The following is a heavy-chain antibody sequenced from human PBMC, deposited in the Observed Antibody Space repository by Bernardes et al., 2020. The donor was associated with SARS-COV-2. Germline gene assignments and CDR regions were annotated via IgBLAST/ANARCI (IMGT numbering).Heavy chain of an antibody. CDR3: VKGVDFWSGKYYFDY. CDR2: ISGSGGTT. Sequence: GSLRLSCAASGFTFSSYAMTWVRQAPGKGLEWVSTISGSGGTTYYADSVKGRFTISRDNSKNTLYLQMNSLRAEDTAVYYCVKGVDFWSGKYYFDYWGQGTLVTVSS. CDR1: GFTFSSYA. D-gene: IGHD3-3*01. V-gene: IGHV3-23*01. J-gene: IGHJ4*02.